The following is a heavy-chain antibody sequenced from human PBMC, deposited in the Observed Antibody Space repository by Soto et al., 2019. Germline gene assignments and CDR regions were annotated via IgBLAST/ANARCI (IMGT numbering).Heavy chain of an antibody. CDR1: GDSVSSNSAA. Sequence: SQTLSLTCAISGDSVSSNSAAWYWIRQSPSRGLEWLGRTYYRSKWYNDYAVSVKSRITINPDTSKNQFSLQLNSVTPEDTAVYYCARERFGIAVAGEFHFDYWGQGTLVTVSS. V-gene: IGHV6-1*01. D-gene: IGHD6-19*01. CDR3: ARERFGIAVAGEFHFDY. CDR2: TYYRSKWYN. J-gene: IGHJ4*02.